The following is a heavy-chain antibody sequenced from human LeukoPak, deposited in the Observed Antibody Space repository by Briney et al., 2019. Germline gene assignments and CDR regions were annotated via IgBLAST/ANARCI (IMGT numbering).Heavy chain of an antibody. CDR1: GYTLTELS. D-gene: IGHD5-12*01. CDR2: FDPEDGET. CDR3: ARGVRGYSGSPFDY. Sequence: ASVKVSCKVSGYTLTELSMHWVRQAPGKGLEWMGGFDPEDGETIYAQKFQGRVTMTEDTSTDTAYMELSSLRSEDTAVYYCARGVRGYSGSPFDYWGQGTLVTVSS. V-gene: IGHV1-24*01. J-gene: IGHJ4*02.